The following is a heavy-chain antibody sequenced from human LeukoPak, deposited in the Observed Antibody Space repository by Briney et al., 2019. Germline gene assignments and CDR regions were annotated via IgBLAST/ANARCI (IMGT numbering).Heavy chain of an antibody. CDR3: AKDMVREKDYYYYYMDV. V-gene: IGHV3-48*03. CDR1: GFTFSSYE. D-gene: IGHD3-10*01. CDR2: ISSSGSTI. Sequence: TGGSLRLSCAASGFTFSSYEMNWVRQAPGKGLEWVSYISSSGSTIYYADSVKGRFTISRDNSKNTLYLQMNSLRAEDTAVYYCAKDMVREKDYYYYYMDVWGKGTTVTISS. J-gene: IGHJ6*03.